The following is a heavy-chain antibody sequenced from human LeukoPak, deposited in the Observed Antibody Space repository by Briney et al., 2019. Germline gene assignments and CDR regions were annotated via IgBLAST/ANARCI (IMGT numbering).Heavy chain of an antibody. J-gene: IGHJ6*02. D-gene: IGHD6-13*01. CDR2: INPNSGGT. CDR3: ARGGSSSWYYYYGMDV. V-gene: IGHV1-2*02. Sequence: ASVKVSCKASGYTFTGYYMHWVRQAPGQGLEWVGWINPNSGGTNYAQKFQGRVTMTRDTSISTAYMELSRLRSDDTAVYYCARGGSSSWYYYYGMDVWGQGTTVTVSS. CDR1: GYTFTGYY.